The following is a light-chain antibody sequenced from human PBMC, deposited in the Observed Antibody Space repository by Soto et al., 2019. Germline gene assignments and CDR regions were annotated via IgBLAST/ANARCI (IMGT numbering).Light chain of an antibody. CDR2: GVS. CDR1: QSVSSNY. Sequence: EIVLTQSPGTLSLSPGERATLSCRASQSVSSNYLAWYQQKPGQAPRLLISGVSSRATGIPDRFSGNGSGKDFTLTNSRLEPENIELYYCQQYGSQPRTFGQETKEEIK. CDR3: QQYGSQPRT. V-gene: IGKV3-20*01. J-gene: IGKJ1*01.